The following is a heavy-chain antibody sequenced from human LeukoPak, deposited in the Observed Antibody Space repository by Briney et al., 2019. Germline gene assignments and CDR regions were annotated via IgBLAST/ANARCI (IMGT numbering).Heavy chain of an antibody. CDR1: GGSFSGYY. D-gene: IGHD5-24*01. CDR3: ARDGYNPAAFDI. Sequence: PSETLSLACAVYGGSFSGYYWGWIRQPPGKGLEWIGNIYRTGTTFYNPSLQSRVSMSVDTSKNTFSLKVKSVTAADTAVYYCARDGYNPAAFDIWGQGTVVTVSS. V-gene: IGHV4-34*10. J-gene: IGHJ3*02. CDR2: IYRTGTT.